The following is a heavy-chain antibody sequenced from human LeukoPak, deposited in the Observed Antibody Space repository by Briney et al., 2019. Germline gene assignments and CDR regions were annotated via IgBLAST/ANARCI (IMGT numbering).Heavy chain of an antibody. CDR3: AKGNSGSYYLFDY. Sequence: GGSLRLSCAASGFTFSSYAMSWVRQAPGKGLEWVSAISGSGGNTYYADSVKGRFTISRDNSKNTLYLQMNSLRAEDTAVYYCAKGNSGSYYLFDYWGQGTLVTVSS. J-gene: IGHJ4*02. CDR2: ISGSGGNT. CDR1: GFTFSSYA. D-gene: IGHD1-26*01. V-gene: IGHV3-23*01.